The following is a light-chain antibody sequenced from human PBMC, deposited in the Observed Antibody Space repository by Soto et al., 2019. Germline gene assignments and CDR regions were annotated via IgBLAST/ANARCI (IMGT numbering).Light chain of an antibody. Sequence: EIVMTQSPATLSVSPGERATLSCRASQSISSNLAWYQQKPGQAPRLLMFRTSSRATGIPDRFSGSGSGTDFTLTISRLEPEDFAVYYCQQYGSSSTFGQGTRLEI. V-gene: IGKV3-20*01. J-gene: IGKJ5*01. CDR1: QSISSN. CDR3: QQYGSSST. CDR2: RTS.